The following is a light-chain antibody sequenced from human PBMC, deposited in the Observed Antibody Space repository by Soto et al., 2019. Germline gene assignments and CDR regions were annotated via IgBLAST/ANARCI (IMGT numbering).Light chain of an antibody. CDR2: EAS. CDR3: CSYAGSDTMI. V-gene: IGLV2-23*01. Sequence: QSALTQPASVSGSPGQSITISCTGTSSNVGSYNLVSWYQQHPGEAPKLMIYEASKRPSGVSNRFSGSKSGYTASLTISGLQAEDEADYYCCSYAGSDTMIFGGGTKLTVL. CDR1: SSNVGSYNL. J-gene: IGLJ2*01.